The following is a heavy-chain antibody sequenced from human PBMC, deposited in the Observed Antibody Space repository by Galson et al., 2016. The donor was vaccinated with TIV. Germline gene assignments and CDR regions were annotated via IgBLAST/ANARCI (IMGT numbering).Heavy chain of an antibody. CDR3: TRDSSSSSSRNLDY. D-gene: IGHD6-6*01. CDR2: ISSNSVSR. CDR1: GFAFHDYG. J-gene: IGHJ4*02. Sequence: SLRLSCAASGFAFHDYGMHWVRQVPGKGLEWVSGISSNSVSRGYADSVKGRFTISRDNAKNFLYLQMNSLRAEDTAVYYCTRDSSSSSSRNLDYWGQGTLVTVSS. V-gene: IGHV3-9*01.